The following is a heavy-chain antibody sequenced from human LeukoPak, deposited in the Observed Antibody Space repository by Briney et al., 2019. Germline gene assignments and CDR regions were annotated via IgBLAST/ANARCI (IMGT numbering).Heavy chain of an antibody. D-gene: IGHD2-2*01. Sequence: PSETLSLTCAVYGGSFSGYSWNWIRQPPVKGLEWIGEINHSGGTNYNPSLKSRVTTSVDTSKNQFSLKLSSVTAADTAVYYCARHPVVPAAQSYWYFDLWGRGTLVTVSS. J-gene: IGHJ2*01. CDR1: GGSFSGYS. CDR2: INHSGGT. CDR3: ARHPVVPAAQSYWYFDL. V-gene: IGHV4-34*01.